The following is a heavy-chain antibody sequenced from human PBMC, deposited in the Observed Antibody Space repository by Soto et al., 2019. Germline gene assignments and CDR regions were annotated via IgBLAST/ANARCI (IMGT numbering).Heavy chain of an antibody. J-gene: IGHJ4*02. CDR3: ARVYSSLSSYDY. V-gene: IGHV3-74*01. CDR1: GFTFSTFW. Sequence: EVQLVESGGGLVQPGGSLRLSCAASGFTFSTFWMHWVRQAPGKGLVWVSRISSDGSRTSYADSVKGRFTISRDNAKNTLYLHMNSLRAEDTAIYYCARVYSSLSSYDYWGQGTLVTVSS. CDR2: ISSDGSRT. D-gene: IGHD5-18*01.